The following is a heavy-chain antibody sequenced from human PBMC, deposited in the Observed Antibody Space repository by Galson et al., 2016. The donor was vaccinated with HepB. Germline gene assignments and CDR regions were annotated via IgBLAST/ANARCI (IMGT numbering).Heavy chain of an antibody. CDR1: GFTFSSYS. J-gene: IGHJ4*02. Sequence: SLRLSCAASGFTFSSYSMHWVRQAPGKGLEWAAAISYDGRNKNYADSVKGRFTISRDDAKNSLYLQMNSLRAEDTAVYYCARFSVWFGEDFFDSWGQGTLVTVSS. V-gene: IGHV3-30*04. CDR3: ARFSVWFGEDFFDS. D-gene: IGHD3-10*01. CDR2: ISYDGRNK.